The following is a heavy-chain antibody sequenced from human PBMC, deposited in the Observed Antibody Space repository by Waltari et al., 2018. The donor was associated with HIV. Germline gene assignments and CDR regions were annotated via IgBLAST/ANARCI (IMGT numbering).Heavy chain of an antibody. J-gene: IGHJ6*02. D-gene: IGHD5-12*01. CDR3: ARDPSAVAPGLYYYGLSL. Sequence: QVQLQESGPGLVMPSETLSLTCFVSGGPISSYYWDWIRQPPGEGLEWFGHIDYSGSPNYNPSLRSRVSISIDTSKNQFSLKLSSVTAADTAVYYCARDPSAVAPGLYYYGLSLWGPGTTVTVSS. CDR2: IDYSGSP. V-gene: IGHV4-59*01. CDR1: GGPISSYY.